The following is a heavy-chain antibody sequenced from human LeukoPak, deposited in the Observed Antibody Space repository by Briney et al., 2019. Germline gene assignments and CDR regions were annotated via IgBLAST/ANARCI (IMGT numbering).Heavy chain of an antibody. Sequence: SETLSLTCTVSGGSISGSSYYRGWNRQPPGKGLEWIGTIYYSGSTYYNPSLKSRVTISVDTSKNQFSLKLSSVTAADTAVYYCATLYGDFDYWGQGTLVTVSS. CDR1: GGSISGSSYY. D-gene: IGHD4-17*01. J-gene: IGHJ4*02. V-gene: IGHV4-39*07. CDR2: IYYSGST. CDR3: ATLYGDFDY.